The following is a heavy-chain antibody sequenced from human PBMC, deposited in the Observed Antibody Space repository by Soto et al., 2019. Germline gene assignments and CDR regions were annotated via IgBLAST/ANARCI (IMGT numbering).Heavy chain of an antibody. D-gene: IGHD1-7*01. J-gene: IGHJ5*02. CDR3: AADRWNYLKGWFDP. Sequence: SETLSLTCTVSGDSISSNNNYWSWIRQPPGEGLEWIGFISYSGTTSYSPSLRSRVAISLDTSKNQFSLRSEDTAVYYCAADRWNYLKGWFDPWGQGTLVTVSS. CDR1: GDSISSNNNY. CDR2: ISYSGTT. V-gene: IGHV4-30-4*02.